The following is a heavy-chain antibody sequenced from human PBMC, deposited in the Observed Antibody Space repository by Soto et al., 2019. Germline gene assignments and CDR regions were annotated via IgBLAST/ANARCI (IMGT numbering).Heavy chain of an antibody. CDR2: ISSSFST. CDR3: ARDLSPYYGEGFDV. Sequence: LRLSCAASGFVFNSYEMNWVRHAPGKGLEWVSYISSSFSTNYADSVKGRFTISRGNAKNSVYLQMYGLRPDDTAVYYCARDLSPYYGEGFDVWGQGTMVTVSS. CDR1: GFVFNSYE. V-gene: IGHV3-48*03. J-gene: IGHJ3*01. D-gene: IGHD3-10*01.